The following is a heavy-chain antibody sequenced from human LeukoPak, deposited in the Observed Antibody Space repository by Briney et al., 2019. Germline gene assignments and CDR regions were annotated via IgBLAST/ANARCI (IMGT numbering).Heavy chain of an antibody. Sequence: ASVKVSCKASGYTFTSYAMHWVRQAPGQRLEWMGWINAGNGNTKYSQKFQGRVTITRDTSASTAYMELSSLGSEDTAVYYCARDHYYDSSGYLTHFDYWGQGTLVTVSS. CDR1: GYTFTSYA. CDR2: INAGNGNT. D-gene: IGHD3-22*01. V-gene: IGHV1-3*01. CDR3: ARDHYYDSSGYLTHFDY. J-gene: IGHJ4*02.